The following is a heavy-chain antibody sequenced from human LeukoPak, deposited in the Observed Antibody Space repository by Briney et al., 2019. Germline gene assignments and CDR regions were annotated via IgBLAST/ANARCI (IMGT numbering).Heavy chain of an antibody. J-gene: IGHJ2*01. D-gene: IGHD3-22*01. CDR1: GFTFSSYS. CDR3: ARETVVPEGYFDL. V-gene: IGHV3-21*01. CDR2: ISSSSSYI. Sequence: GGSLRLSCAASGFTFSSYSMNWVRQAPGNGREWVSSISSSSSYIYYTDSVKGRFTIARAKAKNSLYLQMNSLRAEDTAVYYCARETVVPEGYFDLWGRGTLVTVSS.